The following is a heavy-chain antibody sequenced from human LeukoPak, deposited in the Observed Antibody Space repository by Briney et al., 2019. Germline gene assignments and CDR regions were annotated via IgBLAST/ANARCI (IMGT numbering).Heavy chain of an antibody. CDR2: IYYSGST. Sequence: SETLSLTCTVSGGSISSYYWSWIRQPPGKGLEWVGYIYYSGSTNYNPSLKSRVTISVDTSKNQFSLKLSSVTAADTAVYYCARERIAARPWYFDLWGRGTLVTVSS. V-gene: IGHV4-59*12. D-gene: IGHD6-6*01. CDR1: GGSISSYY. CDR3: ARERIAARPWYFDL. J-gene: IGHJ2*01.